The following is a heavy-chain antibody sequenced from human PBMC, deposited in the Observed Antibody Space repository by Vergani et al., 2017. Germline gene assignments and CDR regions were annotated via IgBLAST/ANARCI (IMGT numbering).Heavy chain of an antibody. J-gene: IGHJ4*01. V-gene: IGHV3-72*01. CDR1: GFPFSDHY. CDR2: TRNKANSYTT. D-gene: IGHD1-14*01. CDR3: ARGGKPRYDFDY. Sequence: EVQLVESGGGLVQPGGSLRLSCAASGFPFSDHYMDWVRPAPGKGLEWVGRTRNKANSYTTEYAASVKGRFTISRDDSKNSLYLQMNSLKTEDTAVYYCARGGKPRYDFDYWGQGTLVTVSS.